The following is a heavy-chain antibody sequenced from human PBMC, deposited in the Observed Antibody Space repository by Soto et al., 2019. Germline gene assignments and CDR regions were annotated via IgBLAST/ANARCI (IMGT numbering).Heavy chain of an antibody. D-gene: IGHD3-9*01. J-gene: IGHJ6*03. V-gene: IGHV4-59*08. CDR1: GGSISNFY. CDR2: VYYTGST. Sequence: QVQLQESGPGLVRPSETLSLTCTVSGGSISNFYWSWIRQPPGKGLEWIGYVYYTGSTSYNPSLKRRVTLSADSSRGQFSLRLNSVTAADTAVYYCARTVLGPDLLADSFVDYYYYMDVWGQGTTVTVSS. CDR3: ARTVLGPDLLADSFVDYYYYMDV.